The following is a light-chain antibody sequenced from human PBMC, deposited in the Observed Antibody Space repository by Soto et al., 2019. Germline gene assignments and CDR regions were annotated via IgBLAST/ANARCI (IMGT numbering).Light chain of an antibody. CDR2: GAS. CDR3: QQYGSSLVT. CDR1: QSVSSSY. J-gene: IGKJ2*01. Sequence: EIVLTQSPGTLSLSPGERATLSCRASQSVSSSYLAWYQQKPDQAPRLLMYGASSRATGIPDRFSGSGSGTDCTLTISRLEPEDLAVYYCQQYGSSLVTFGQGTKLEIK. V-gene: IGKV3-20*01.